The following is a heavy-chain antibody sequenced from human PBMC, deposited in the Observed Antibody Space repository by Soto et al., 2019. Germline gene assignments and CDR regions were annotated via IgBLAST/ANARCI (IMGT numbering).Heavy chain of an antibody. CDR2: ISGSGYAT. Sequence: EVQLLESGGGLVQPGGSLRLSCAASGFTFSSYAMSWVRQAPGMGLEWVSVISGSGYATYYADSVKGRFTVSRDNSKNTVYLQMNSLRAEDTAVYYCAKEETVLVNYYYYYGMDVWGQGTTVTVSS. D-gene: IGHD4-17*01. CDR3: AKEETVLVNYYYYYGMDV. V-gene: IGHV3-23*01. CDR1: GFTFSSYA. J-gene: IGHJ6*02.